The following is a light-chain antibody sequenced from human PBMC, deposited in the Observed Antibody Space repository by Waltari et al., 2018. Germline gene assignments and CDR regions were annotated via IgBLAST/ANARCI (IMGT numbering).Light chain of an antibody. Sequence: QSALTQPASVSGSPGQSSTIPCTGTSSDVGRYNFVSWYQQHPGKAPKLIIYGVTKWPSGISNRFAGSKSGNTASLTISGLQAEDEADYYCSSFTSSNTVVFGGGTKLTVL. CDR2: GVT. CDR1: SSDVGRYNF. V-gene: IGLV2-14*03. CDR3: SSFTSSNTVV. J-gene: IGLJ2*01.